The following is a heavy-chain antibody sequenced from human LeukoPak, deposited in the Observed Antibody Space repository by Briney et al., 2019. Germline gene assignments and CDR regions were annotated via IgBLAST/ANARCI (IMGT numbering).Heavy chain of an antibody. D-gene: IGHD5-12*01. CDR1: GFTFSSYS. CDR2: ISSSSSYI. CDR3: ARLGGLVATISVY. Sequence: PGGSLRLSCAASGFTFSSYSMNWVRQAPGKGLEWVSSISSSSSYIYYADSVKGRFTISRDNAKNSLYLQMNSLRAEDTAVYYCARLGGLVATISVYWGQGNPGTVSP. V-gene: IGHV3-21*01. J-gene: IGHJ4*02.